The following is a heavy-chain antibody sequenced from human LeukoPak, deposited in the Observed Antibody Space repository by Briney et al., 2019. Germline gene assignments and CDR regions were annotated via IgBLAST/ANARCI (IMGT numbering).Heavy chain of an antibody. V-gene: IGHV4-4*07. CDR2: IYTSGST. CDR3: ARDSRRYCSGGSCFGVSKRFDY. Sequence: SETLSLTCTVSGGSISSYYWSWIRQPAGKGLEWIGRIYTSGSTNYNPSLKSRVTMSVDTSKNQFSLKLSSVTAADTAVYYCARDSRRYCSGGSCFGVSKRFDYWGQGTLVTVSS. J-gene: IGHJ4*02. D-gene: IGHD2-15*01. CDR1: GGSISSYY.